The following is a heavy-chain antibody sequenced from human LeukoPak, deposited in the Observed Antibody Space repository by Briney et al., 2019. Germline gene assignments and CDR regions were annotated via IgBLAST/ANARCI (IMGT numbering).Heavy chain of an antibody. D-gene: IGHD6-13*01. CDR3: ATDISIAAAGTAFDY. CDR1: VYTLTELS. J-gene: IGHJ4*02. Sequence: GASVKVSCKFSVYTLTELSMHWVRQAPGKGLEWMGGFDPEDGEAIYAQKFQGRVTMTEDTSTDTAYMELSSLRSEDTAVYYCATDISIAAAGTAFDYWGQGNLVTVSS. V-gene: IGHV1-24*01. CDR2: FDPEDGEA.